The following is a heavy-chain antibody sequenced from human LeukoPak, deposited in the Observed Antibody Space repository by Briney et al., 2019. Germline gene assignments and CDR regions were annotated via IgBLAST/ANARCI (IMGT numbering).Heavy chain of an antibody. V-gene: IGHV3-7*01. CDR3: ARDQPHYDFWSGLFDY. CDR1: GSTFSSYW. CDR2: IKQDGSEK. J-gene: IGHJ4*02. Sequence: PGGSLRLSCAASGSTFSSYWMSWVRQAPGKGLEWVANIKQDGSEKYYVDSVKGRFTISRDNAKNSLYLQMNSLRAEDTAVYYCARDQPHYDFWSGLFDYWGQGTLVTISS. D-gene: IGHD3-3*01.